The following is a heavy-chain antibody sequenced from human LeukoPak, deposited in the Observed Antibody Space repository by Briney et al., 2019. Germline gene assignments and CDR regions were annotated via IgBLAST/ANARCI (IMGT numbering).Heavy chain of an antibody. CDR3: ATGTGPPYYYYGMDV. D-gene: IGHD1-14*01. V-gene: IGHV3-13*01. CDR1: GFTFSSYD. CDR2: MGTAGDT. J-gene: IGHJ6*02. Sequence: GGSLRLSCAAYGFTFSSYDMHWVRQATGKGLEWVSAMGTAGDTYYPGSVKSRFTISRENAKNSLYLQMNSLRAGDTAVYYCATGTGPPYYYYGMDVWGQGTTVTVSS.